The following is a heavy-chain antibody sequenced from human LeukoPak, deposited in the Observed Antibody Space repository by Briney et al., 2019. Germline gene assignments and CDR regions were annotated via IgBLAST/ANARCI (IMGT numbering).Heavy chain of an antibody. CDR2: ISGSGGNT. Sequence: GGSLRLSCAASGFTFSSYAMSWVRQAPGKGLEWVSTISGSGGNTYYADSVRGRFTISRDKSKNTLYLQMNSLRAEDTAVYYCARDLGYYRADYWGQGTLVTVSS. V-gene: IGHV3-23*01. CDR1: GFTFSSYA. CDR3: ARDLGYYRADY. D-gene: IGHD1-26*01. J-gene: IGHJ4*02.